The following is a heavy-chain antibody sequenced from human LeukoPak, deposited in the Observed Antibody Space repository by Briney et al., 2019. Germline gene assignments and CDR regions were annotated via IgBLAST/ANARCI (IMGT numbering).Heavy chain of an antibody. CDR1: GGSFSGYY. D-gene: IGHD3-10*01. CDR2: IHYTGST. V-gene: IGHV4-59*01. Sequence: SETLSLTCAVYGGSFSGYYWSWIRQPPGKGLECIGYIHYTGSTNYNPSLKSRVTISVETSKNQFSLKLKSVTAADTAVYYCARGGYYGSGNDFRFDPWGQGTLVTVSS. CDR3: ARGGYYGSGNDFRFDP. J-gene: IGHJ5*02.